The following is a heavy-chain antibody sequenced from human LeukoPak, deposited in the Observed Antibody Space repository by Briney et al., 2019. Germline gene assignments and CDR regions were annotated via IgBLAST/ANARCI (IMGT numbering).Heavy chain of an antibody. Sequence: GGSLRLSCAASGFTFSSYWMHWVRQAPGKGLVWVSRINSDGSSTSYADSVKGRFTISRDNAKNTLYLQMNSLRAEDTAVYYCAREGLQLWTTKTDYYYYYYMDVWGKGTTVTVSS. D-gene: IGHD5-18*01. CDR2: INSDGSST. J-gene: IGHJ6*03. CDR3: AREGLQLWTTKTDYYYYYYMDV. CDR1: GFTFSSYW. V-gene: IGHV3-74*01.